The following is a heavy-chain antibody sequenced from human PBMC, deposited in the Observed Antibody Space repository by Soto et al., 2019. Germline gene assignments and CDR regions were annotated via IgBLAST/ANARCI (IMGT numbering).Heavy chain of an antibody. CDR3: ARDKGGGSGWAGNPGAFDI. V-gene: IGHV4-31*03. Sequence: TLSLTCTVSGGSISSGGYYWSWIRQHPGKGLEWIGYIYYSGSTYYNPSLKSRVTISVDTSKNQFSLKLSSVTAADTAVYYCARDKGGGSGWAGNPGAFDIWGQGTMVTVSS. CDR2: IYYSGST. D-gene: IGHD6-19*01. J-gene: IGHJ3*02. CDR1: GGSISSGGYY.